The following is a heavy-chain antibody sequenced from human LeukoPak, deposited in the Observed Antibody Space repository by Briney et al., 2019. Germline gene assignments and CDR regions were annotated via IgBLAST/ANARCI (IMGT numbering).Heavy chain of an antibody. D-gene: IGHD6-19*01. V-gene: IGHV4-61*01. Sequence: PSETLSLTCTVSGVSVSSGSYYWTWIRQPPGKGLEWIGYIYYSGSGNYNPSLKSRVTISVDTSKNQFSLKLSSVTAADTAVYYCARGSSIAVVYWGQGTLVTVSS. J-gene: IGHJ4*02. CDR3: ARGSSIAVVY. CDR2: IYYSGSG. CDR1: GVSVSSGSYY.